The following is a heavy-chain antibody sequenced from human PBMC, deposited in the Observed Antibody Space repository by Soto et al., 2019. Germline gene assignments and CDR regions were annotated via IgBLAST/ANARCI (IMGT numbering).Heavy chain of an antibody. Sequence: QPGGSLRLSCAASGFTFSGYAMSWVRQAPGKGLEWVSAISGSGGSTYYADSVKGRFTISRDNSKNTLYLQMNSLRAEDTAVYYCAKDQGPNSYGSTPTYYFDYWGQGTLVTVSS. CDR3: AKDQGPNSYGSTPTYYFDY. J-gene: IGHJ4*02. CDR2: ISGSGGST. CDR1: GFTFSGYA. D-gene: IGHD5-18*01. V-gene: IGHV3-23*01.